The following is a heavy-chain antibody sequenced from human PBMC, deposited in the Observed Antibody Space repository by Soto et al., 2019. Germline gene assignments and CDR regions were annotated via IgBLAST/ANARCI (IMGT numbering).Heavy chain of an antibody. Sequence: VPLLESGGGLVQPGGSLRLSCAASGFTFSSYAMSWVRQAPGKGLEWVSAISGSGGSTYYADSVKGRFTISRDNSKNTLYLQMNSLRAEDTAVYYCAKYGRWLVHFYYYGMDVWGQGTTVTVSS. CDR2: ISGSGGST. V-gene: IGHV3-23*01. CDR3: AKYGRWLVHFYYYGMDV. J-gene: IGHJ6*02. D-gene: IGHD6-19*01. CDR1: GFTFSSYA.